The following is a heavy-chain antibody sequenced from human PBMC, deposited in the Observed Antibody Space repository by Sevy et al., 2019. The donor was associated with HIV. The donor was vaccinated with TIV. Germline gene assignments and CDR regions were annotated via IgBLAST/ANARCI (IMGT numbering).Heavy chain of an antibody. CDR1: GGSIGHYY. J-gene: IGHJ6*02. CDR2: VYYTGST. V-gene: IGHV4-59*01. D-gene: IGHD1-26*01. CDR3: VRQGGLVDYGMDV. Sequence: SETLSLTCTVSGGSIGHYYWSWIRQPPGKGLEWIAYVYYTGSTNYNPSLKGRVTIALDTPKNQFSLNLSSLTAADTALYYCVRQGGLVDYGMDVWGQGTTVTVSS.